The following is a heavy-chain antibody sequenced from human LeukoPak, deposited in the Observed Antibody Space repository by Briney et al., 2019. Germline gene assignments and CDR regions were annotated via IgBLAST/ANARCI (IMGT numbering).Heavy chain of an antibody. D-gene: IGHD1-14*01. V-gene: IGHV3-21*01. CDR3: ARDRNQGRAPFDY. J-gene: IGHJ4*02. Sequence: PGGSLRLSCAASGFTFSSYSMNWVRQAPGKGLEWVSSISSSSSYIYYADSVKGRFTISRDNAKNSLYLQMNSLRAEDTAVYYCARDRNQGRAPFDYWGQGTLVTVSS. CDR1: GFTFSSYS. CDR2: ISSSSSYI.